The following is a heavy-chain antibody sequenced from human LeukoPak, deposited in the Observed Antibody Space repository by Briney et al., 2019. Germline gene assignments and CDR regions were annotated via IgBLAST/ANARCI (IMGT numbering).Heavy chain of an antibody. J-gene: IGHJ4*02. Sequence: PGGSLRLSCAASGLTFSPYSMNWARQAPGKGLEWVSYISSSSSAINYADSVKGRFTISRDNAKNSLYLQMNSLRDEDTAVYYCARAFYGGNSVYYFDYWGQGTLVTVSS. CDR2: ISSSSSAI. CDR3: ARAFYGGNSVYYFDY. D-gene: IGHD4-23*01. V-gene: IGHV3-48*02. CDR1: GLTFSPYS.